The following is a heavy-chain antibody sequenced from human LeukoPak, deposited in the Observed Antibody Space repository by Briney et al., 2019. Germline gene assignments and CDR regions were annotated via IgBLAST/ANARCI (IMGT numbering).Heavy chain of an antibody. CDR2: INWNGGST. CDR1: GFTFEDYG. D-gene: IGHD3-22*01. Sequence: GGSLRLSCATSGFTFEDYGMSWVRQAPGKGLEWVSGINWNGGSTGYADSVKGRFTISRDNAKNSLYLQMNSLRAEDTAVYYCAKGYYYDSSGYYPWGPFDYWGQGTLVTVSS. CDR3: AKGYYYDSSGYYPWGPFDY. J-gene: IGHJ4*02. V-gene: IGHV3-20*04.